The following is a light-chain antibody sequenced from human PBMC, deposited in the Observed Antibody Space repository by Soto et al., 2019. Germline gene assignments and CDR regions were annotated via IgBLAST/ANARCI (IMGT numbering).Light chain of an antibody. CDR1: QSVSNF. CDR3: QQRSSWPIT. J-gene: IGKJ3*01. Sequence: EIVLTQSPATLSLSPGERATLSCRARQSVSNFLAWYQQIPGQAPSLLIYDASNRATGIPARFSGSGSGTDFTLTISSLEPEDFAIYYCQQRSSWPITFGPGTKVDIK. V-gene: IGKV3-11*01. CDR2: DAS.